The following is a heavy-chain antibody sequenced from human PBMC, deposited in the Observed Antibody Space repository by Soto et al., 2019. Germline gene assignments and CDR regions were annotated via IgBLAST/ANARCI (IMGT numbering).Heavy chain of an antibody. CDR1: GGSFIGYY. V-gene: IGHV4-34*01. CDR2: INHSGRT. Sequence: PSETLSLTCAVYGGSFIGYYWSWIRQPPGKGLEWIGEINHSGRTNYNPSLKSRVTISVDTSKNQFSPKLSSVTAADTAVYYCARGGSYDILTGYPYQLEFDHWGQGTLVTVSS. J-gene: IGHJ4*02. D-gene: IGHD3-9*01. CDR3: ARGGSYDILTGYPYQLEFDH.